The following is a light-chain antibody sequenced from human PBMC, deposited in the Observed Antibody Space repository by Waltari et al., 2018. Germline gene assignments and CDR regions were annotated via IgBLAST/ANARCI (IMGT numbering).Light chain of an antibody. Sequence: EIVMTQSPATQYGSPGERATLSCRASQSVSSNLAWYQQKPGQAPRLLIYGASTRATGITARFSGSGSGTEFTLTISSLQSEDFAVYYCQQYNNWPPTFGQGTKVEIK. CDR2: GAS. CDR1: QSVSSN. V-gene: IGKV3-15*01. CDR3: QQYNNWPPT. J-gene: IGKJ1*01.